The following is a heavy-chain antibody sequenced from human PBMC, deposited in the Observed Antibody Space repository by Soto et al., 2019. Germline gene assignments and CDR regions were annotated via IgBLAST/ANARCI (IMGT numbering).Heavy chain of an antibody. V-gene: IGHV3-15*01. CDR2: IKSKTDGGTT. CDR3: TTDPDYGDTGYYYYMDV. J-gene: IGHJ6*03. CDR1: GFTFSNAW. Sequence: GGSLRLSCAASGFTFSNAWMSWVRQAPGKGLEWVGRIKSKTDGGTTDYAAPVKGRFTISRDDSKNTLYLQMNSLKTEDTAVYYCTTDPDYGDTGYYYYMDVWGKGTTVTVSS. D-gene: IGHD4-17*01.